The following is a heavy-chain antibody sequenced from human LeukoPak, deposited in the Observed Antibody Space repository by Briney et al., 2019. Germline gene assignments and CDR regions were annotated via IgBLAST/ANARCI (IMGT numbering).Heavy chain of an antibody. CDR3: ARVEYSSSSGEYYYYMDV. CDR2: IYYSGST. CDR1: GGSISSSSYY. V-gene: IGHV4-39*01. Sequence: PSETLSLTCTVSGGSISSSSYYWGWIPQPPGKGPEWIGSIYYSGSTYYNPSLKSRVTISVDTSKNQFSLKLSSMTAADTAVYYCARVEYSSSSGEYYYYMDVWGKGTTVTVSS. J-gene: IGHJ6*03. D-gene: IGHD6-6*01.